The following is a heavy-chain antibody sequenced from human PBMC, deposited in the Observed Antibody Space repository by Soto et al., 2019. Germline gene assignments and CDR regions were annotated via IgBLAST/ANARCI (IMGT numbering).Heavy chain of an antibody. J-gene: IGHJ4*02. Sequence: GEPLRLTCATSGCTISNYTYSWIRQAPGEGLELVSAIIQRGETFYADSVKGRFSIARDDSNNMLCLQMHSLRADDTAVYYCAKDRQPDGLWPFDHWGQGALVTVSS. CDR2: IIQRGET. V-gene: IGHV3-23*01. CDR3: AKDRQPDGLWPFDH. CDR1: GCTISNYT. D-gene: IGHD2-2*01.